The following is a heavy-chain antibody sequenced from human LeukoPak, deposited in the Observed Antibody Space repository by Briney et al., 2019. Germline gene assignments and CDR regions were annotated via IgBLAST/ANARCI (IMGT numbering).Heavy chain of an antibody. CDR3: ASYCSSTSCYSPDI. D-gene: IGHD2-2*02. Sequence: GSSVKVSCKASGGTFSSYTISWVRQAPGQGLEWMGRIIPILGTANYAQKFQGRVTITADESTSTAYMELSSLRSEDTAVYYCASYCSSTSCYSPDIWGQGTMVTVSS. V-gene: IGHV1-69*08. CDR1: GGTFSSYT. J-gene: IGHJ3*02. CDR2: IIPILGTA.